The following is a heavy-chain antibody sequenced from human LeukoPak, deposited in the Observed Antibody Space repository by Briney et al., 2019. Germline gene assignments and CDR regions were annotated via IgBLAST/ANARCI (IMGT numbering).Heavy chain of an antibody. J-gene: IGHJ6*02. V-gene: IGHV4-61*02. CDR2: VYTSGST. CDR3: ATSYSSGWTYYYYGMDV. D-gene: IGHD6-19*01. CDR1: GGSISSGSYY. Sequence: SETLSLTCTVSGGSISSGSYYWSWIRQPAGKGLEWIGRVYTSGSTNYNPSLKSRVTKPVDTSKNQFSLKLSSVTAADTAVYYCATSYSSGWTYYYYGMDVWGQGTTVTVSS.